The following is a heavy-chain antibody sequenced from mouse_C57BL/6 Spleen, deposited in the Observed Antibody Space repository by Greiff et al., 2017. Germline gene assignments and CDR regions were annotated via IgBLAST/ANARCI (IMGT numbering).Heavy chain of an antibody. V-gene: IGHV1-53*01. D-gene: IGHD2-4*01. CDR2: INPSNGGT. CDR1: GYTFTSYW. J-gene: IGHJ3*01. Sequence: QVQLKQPGTELVKPGASVKLSCKASGYTFTSYWMHWVKQRPGQGLEWIGNINPSNGGTNYNEKFKSKATLTVDKSSSTAYMQLSSLTSEDSAVYYCASLVYYDYGFAYWGQGTLVTVSA. CDR3: ASLVYYDYGFAY.